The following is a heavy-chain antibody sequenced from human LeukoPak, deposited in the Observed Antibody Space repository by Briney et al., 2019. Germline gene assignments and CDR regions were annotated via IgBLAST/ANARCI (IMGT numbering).Heavy chain of an antibody. CDR3: ARDQDGDYYDSRPPSSSGY. D-gene: IGHD3-22*01. CDR2: ISAYNGNT. CDR1: GYTFTSYG. V-gene: IGHV1-18*01. Sequence: GASVKVSCKASGYTFTSYGLSWVRQAPGQGLEWMGWISAYNGNTKYAQNVQGRVTMTTDTSTSTAYMELRSLRSDDTAVYYCARDQDGDYYDSRPPSSSGYWGQGTLVTVSS. J-gene: IGHJ4*02.